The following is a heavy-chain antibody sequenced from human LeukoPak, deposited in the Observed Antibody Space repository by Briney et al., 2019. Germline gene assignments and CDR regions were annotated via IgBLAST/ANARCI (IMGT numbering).Heavy chain of an antibody. CDR3: AKGGSPSHNWFNS. Sequence: PGGSLRLSCAASGFTFSSYWMHWVRQVPGKGLVWVSRINSDGSSTSYADSVKGRFTISRDNAKNTLYVQMNSLRAEDTAVYYCAKGGSPSHNWFNSWGQGTLVTVSS. CDR2: INSDGSST. J-gene: IGHJ5*01. D-gene: IGHD2-15*01. V-gene: IGHV3-74*01. CDR1: GFTFSSYW.